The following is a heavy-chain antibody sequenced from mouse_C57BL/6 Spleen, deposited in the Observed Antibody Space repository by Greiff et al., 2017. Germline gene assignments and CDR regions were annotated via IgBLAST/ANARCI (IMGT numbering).Heavy chain of an antibody. CDR2: IYPGSGST. CDR3: ARRGKFVFVVFAY. V-gene: IGHV1-55*01. J-gene: IGHJ3*01. Sequence: QVQLKQPGAELVKPGASVKMSCKASGYTFTSYWINWVKQRPGQGLEWIGDIYPGSGSTNYNEKFKGKATLTVDTSSSTAYMQLSSLRAEASAVAYCARRGKFVFVVFAYWGQGTLVTVSA. D-gene: IGHD1-1*01. CDR1: GYTFTSYW.